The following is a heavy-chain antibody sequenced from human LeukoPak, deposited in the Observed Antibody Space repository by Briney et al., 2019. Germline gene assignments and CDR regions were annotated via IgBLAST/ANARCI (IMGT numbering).Heavy chain of an antibody. CDR1: GFTFSSYA. V-gene: IGHV3-23*01. Sequence: AGGSLRLSCAASGFTFSSYAMSWVRQAPGKGLEWVSAISGSGGSTYYADSVKGRFTISRDNSKNTLYLQMNSLRAEDTAVYYCAKGRYRTVYYFDYWGQGTLVTVSS. CDR2: ISGSGGST. CDR3: AKGRYRTVYYFDY. J-gene: IGHJ4*02. D-gene: IGHD1-26*01.